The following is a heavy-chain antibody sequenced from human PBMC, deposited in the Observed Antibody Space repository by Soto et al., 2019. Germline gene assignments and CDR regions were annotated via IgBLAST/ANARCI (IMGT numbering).Heavy chain of an antibody. CDR1: GFTFDDHG. CDR3: ARALDSSGYYQYFDN. V-gene: IGHV3-20*04. Sequence: GGSLRLSCAASGFTFDDHGMSWVRQAPGKGLEWVSGMNWNGGSTGYVDSVKGRFTISRDNAKNSLYLQMNSLRAEDTALYFCARALDSSGYYQYFDNWGQGTLVTVSS. CDR2: MNWNGGST. J-gene: IGHJ4*02. D-gene: IGHD3-22*01.